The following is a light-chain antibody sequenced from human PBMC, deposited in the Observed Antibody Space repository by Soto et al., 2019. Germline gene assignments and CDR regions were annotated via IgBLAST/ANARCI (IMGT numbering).Light chain of an antibody. V-gene: IGKV1-9*01. CDR3: QQVYSYPPT. J-gene: IGKJ3*01. Sequence: IQLPQSPSSLSASVGDTVTITCRASQAIGSYFAWYQQRPGTAPKLLIYSASTLHSGVPSRFRGSGSGTDFTLTISSLQPEAFSTYYCQQVYSYPPTFGPGTTVEI. CDR1: QAIGSY. CDR2: SAS.